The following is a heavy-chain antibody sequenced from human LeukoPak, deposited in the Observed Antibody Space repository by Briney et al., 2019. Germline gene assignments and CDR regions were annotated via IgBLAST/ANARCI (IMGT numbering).Heavy chain of an antibody. CDR1: GYTFTSYG. V-gene: IGHV1-18*01. CDR3: ARTVTVVTPAYNWFDP. Sequence: ASVKVSCKASGYTFTSYGISWVRQAPGQGLEWVGWISAYNGNTNYAQKLQGRVTMTTDTSTSTAYMELRSLRSDDTAVYYCARTVTVVTPAYNWFDPWGQGTLVTASS. CDR2: ISAYNGNT. J-gene: IGHJ5*02. D-gene: IGHD4-23*01.